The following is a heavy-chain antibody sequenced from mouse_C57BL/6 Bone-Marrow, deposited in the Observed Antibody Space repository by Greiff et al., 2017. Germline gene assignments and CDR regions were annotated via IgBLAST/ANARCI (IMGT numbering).Heavy chain of an antibody. CDR3: ARGAGTRTWFAY. CDR1: GYTFTDYY. J-gene: IGHJ3*01. D-gene: IGHD4-1*01. V-gene: IGHV1-26*01. Sequence: VQLQQSGPELVKPGASVKISCKASGYTFTDYYMNWVKQSPGKSLEWIGDINPNNGGTNYNQKFKGKATLTVDKSSSTAYMELRSLTSEDSAVYYCARGAGTRTWFAYWGQGTLVTVSA. CDR2: INPNNGGT.